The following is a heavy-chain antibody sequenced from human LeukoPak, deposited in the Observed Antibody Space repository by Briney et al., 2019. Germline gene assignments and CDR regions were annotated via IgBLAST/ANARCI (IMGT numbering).Heavy chain of an antibody. CDR2: IYYSGST. Sequence: PSETLSLTCAVYGGSFSGYYWSWIRQPPGKGLEWIGYIYYSGSTNYNPSLKSRVTISVDTSKNQFSLKLSSVTAADTAVYYCARRGRVGYFDYWGQGTLVTVSS. CDR1: GGSFSGYY. J-gene: IGHJ4*02. D-gene: IGHD3-10*01. CDR3: ARRGRVGYFDY. V-gene: IGHV4-59*08.